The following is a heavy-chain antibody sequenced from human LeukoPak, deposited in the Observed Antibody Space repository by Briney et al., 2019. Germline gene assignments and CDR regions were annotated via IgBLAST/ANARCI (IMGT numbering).Heavy chain of an antibody. CDR1: GFTFSSYG. V-gene: IGHV3-21*01. D-gene: IGHD5-12*01. CDR3: ARGLPLILPTITPLDY. Sequence: GGSLRLSCAASGFTFSSYGMNWVRQSPGKGLQWVSFISTNSKYIYYGESVEGRFTISRDNAKNSVFLQMNSLRDEDTAVYYCARGLPLILPTITPLDYWGQGILVTVSS. J-gene: IGHJ4*02. CDR2: ISTNSKYI.